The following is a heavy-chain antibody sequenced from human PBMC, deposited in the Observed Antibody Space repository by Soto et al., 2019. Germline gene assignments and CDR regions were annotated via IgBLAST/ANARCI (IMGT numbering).Heavy chain of an antibody. CDR2: IYPGDSDT. J-gene: IGHJ4*02. V-gene: IGHV5-51*01. Sequence: PGESLKISCKGSGYSFTSYWIGWVRQMPGKGLEWMGIIYPGDSDTRYSPSFQGQVTISADKSISTAYLQWSSLKASDTAVYYCARREYSSGWYLGSFDYWGQGTLVTVSS. CDR3: ARREYSSGWYLGSFDY. D-gene: IGHD6-19*01. CDR1: GYSFTSYW.